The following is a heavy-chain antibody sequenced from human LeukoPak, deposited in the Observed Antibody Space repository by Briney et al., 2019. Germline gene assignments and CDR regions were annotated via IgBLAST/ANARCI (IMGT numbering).Heavy chain of an antibody. J-gene: IGHJ6*03. V-gene: IGHV1-69*05. CDR3: ATKQEYTAMVTFYYYYMEV. Sequence: GSSVKVSCKASGGTFSSYAISWVRQAPGQGLEWMGRIIPIFGTANYAQKFQGRVTITTDESTSTAYMELSSLRSEDTAVYYCATKQEYTAMVTFYYYYMEVWGKGTTVTVSS. CDR2: IIPIFGTA. D-gene: IGHD5-18*01. CDR1: GGTFSSYA.